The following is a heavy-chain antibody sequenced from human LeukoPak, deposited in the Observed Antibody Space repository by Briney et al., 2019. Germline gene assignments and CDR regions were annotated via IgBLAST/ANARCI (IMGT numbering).Heavy chain of an antibody. D-gene: IGHD6-13*01. Sequence: SETLSLTCAVYGGSFSGYYWSWIRQPPGKGLEWIGEINHSGSTNYNPSLKSRVTISVDTSKNQFSLKLSSVTAADTAVYYCARARKIGIAAAVILDYWGQGTLVTVSS. V-gene: IGHV4-34*01. CDR2: INHSGST. J-gene: IGHJ4*02. CDR3: ARARKIGIAAAVILDY. CDR1: GGSFSGYY.